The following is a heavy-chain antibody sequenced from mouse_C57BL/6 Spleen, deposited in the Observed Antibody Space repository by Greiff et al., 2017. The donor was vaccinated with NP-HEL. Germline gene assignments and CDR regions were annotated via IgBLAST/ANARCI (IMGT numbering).Heavy chain of an antibody. CDR1: GYTFTSYW. CDR3: AIEVDWAAWFAY. V-gene: IGHV1-74*01. J-gene: IGHJ3*01. D-gene: IGHD4-1*01. Sequence: VQLQQPGAELVKPGASVTVSCKASGYTFTSYWMHWVKQRPGQGLEWIGRIHPSDSDTNYNQQFKGQATLTVDKSSSTAYMQLSSLTSEDSAVYYCAIEVDWAAWFAYWGQGTLVTVSA. CDR2: IHPSDSDT.